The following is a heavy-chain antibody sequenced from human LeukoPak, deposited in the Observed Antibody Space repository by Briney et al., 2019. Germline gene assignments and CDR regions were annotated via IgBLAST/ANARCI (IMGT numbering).Heavy chain of an antibody. Sequence: SETLSLTCTVSGGSISSYYWSWIRQPAGKGLEWIGRIYTSGSTNYNPSLKSRVTMSVDTSKNQFSLKLSFVTAADTAVYYCARGETYSCGGDCYVYYFDYWGQGTLVTVSS. CDR2: IYTSGST. CDR1: GGSISSYY. CDR3: ARGETYSCGGDCYVYYFDY. V-gene: IGHV4-4*07. D-gene: IGHD2-21*01. J-gene: IGHJ4*02.